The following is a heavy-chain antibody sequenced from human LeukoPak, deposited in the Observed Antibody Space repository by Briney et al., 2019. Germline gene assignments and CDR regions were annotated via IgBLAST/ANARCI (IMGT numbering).Heavy chain of an antibody. CDR1: AGSIASYY. Sequence: SGTLSLTCSVSAGSIASYYWNWIRQAPGKGLEWIGYIYSSGSTNYNPSLKSRVTISLDTSKNQVSLRLTSVTAADTAVYYCARGFDSKSTYFDYWGQGTLVAVSS. D-gene: IGHD5-12*01. CDR2: IYSSGST. CDR3: ARGFDSKSTYFDY. J-gene: IGHJ4*02. V-gene: IGHV4-59*01.